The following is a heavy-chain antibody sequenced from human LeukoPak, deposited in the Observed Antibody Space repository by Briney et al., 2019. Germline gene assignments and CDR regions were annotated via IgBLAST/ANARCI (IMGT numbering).Heavy chain of an antibody. Sequence: SETLSLTCTVSGGSISTYYWSWIRQSAGKGLEWIGRVYASGSTNYNPSLKSRVTMSVDTSNNQFSLMLRFVTAADTAVYYCATHLLEAKKTYSYWFDPWGQGTLVT. D-gene: IGHD2-21*01. V-gene: IGHV4-4*07. CDR2: VYASGST. J-gene: IGHJ5*01. CDR3: ATHLLEAKKTYSYWFDP. CDR1: GGSISTYY.